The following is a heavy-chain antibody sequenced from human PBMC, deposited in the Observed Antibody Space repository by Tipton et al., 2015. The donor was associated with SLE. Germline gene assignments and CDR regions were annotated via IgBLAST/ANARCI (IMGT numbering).Heavy chain of an antibody. D-gene: IGHD3-3*01. J-gene: IGHJ6*02. Sequence: GSLRLSCAASGFTFSSYGMHWVRQAPGKGLEWVAFIRYDGSNKYYADSVKGRFTISRDNSKNTLYLQMNSLRAEDTAVYYCAGSYGRGGVAMAGYGMDVWGQGTTVTVSS. CDR3: AGSYGRGGVAMAGYGMDV. V-gene: IGHV3-30*02. CDR2: IRYDGSNK. CDR1: GFTFSSYG.